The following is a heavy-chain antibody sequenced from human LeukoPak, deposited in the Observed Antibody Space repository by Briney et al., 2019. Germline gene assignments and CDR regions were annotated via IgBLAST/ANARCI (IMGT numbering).Heavy chain of an antibody. Sequence: AGGSLRLSCVASGFTFSGYGMYWVRQVPRKGLEWVAGIYGGGGVIKYADSVKGRFTISRDNSENIPYLQMDSLRVEDTAIYYCAKDRVPDSGYDIDYWGQGTLVTVSS. CDR3: AKDRVPDSGYDIDY. CDR2: IYGGGGVI. CDR1: GFTFSGYG. J-gene: IGHJ4*02. D-gene: IGHD5-12*01. V-gene: IGHV3-23*03.